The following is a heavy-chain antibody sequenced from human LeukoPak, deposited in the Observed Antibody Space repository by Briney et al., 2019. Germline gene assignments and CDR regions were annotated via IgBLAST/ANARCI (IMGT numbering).Heavy chain of an antibody. J-gene: IGHJ6*03. CDR2: INPSGGST. CDR3: ARVSESYRAYYDFWSGYYSDGDYYYMDV. CDR1: GNTFTSYA. Sequence: GASVKVSCKASGNTFTSYAITWVRQAPGQGLEWMGIINPSGGSTSYAQKFQGRVTMTRDMSTSTAYMELSSLRSEDTAVYYCARVSESYRAYYDFWSGYYSDGDYYYMDVWGKGTTVTISS. D-gene: IGHD3-3*01. V-gene: IGHV1-46*01.